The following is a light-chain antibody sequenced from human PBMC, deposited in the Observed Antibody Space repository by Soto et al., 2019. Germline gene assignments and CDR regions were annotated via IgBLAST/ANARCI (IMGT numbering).Light chain of an antibody. CDR2: DVS. CDR1: SSDIGAFPY. J-gene: IGLJ1*01. Sequence: QSALTQPASVSGSPGQSITISCTGASSDIGAFPYVSWYQKYPGKAPKLIISDVSIRPSGVSPRFSGSKSGSSASLAITGLQAEDEADYYCQSYDSSLTTFVFGTGTKLTVL. CDR3: QSYDSSLTTFV. V-gene: IGLV2-14*01.